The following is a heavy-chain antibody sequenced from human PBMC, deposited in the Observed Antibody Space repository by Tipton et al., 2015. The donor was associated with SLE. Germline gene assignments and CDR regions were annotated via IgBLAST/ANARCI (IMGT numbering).Heavy chain of an antibody. CDR1: GGTFSSYA. CDR2: IIPIFGTA. J-gene: IGHJ6*02. CDR3: ARGKAARLYYYYGMDV. V-gene: IGHV1-69*05. D-gene: IGHD6-6*01. Sequence: QSGPEVKKPGSSVKVSCKASGGTFSSYAISWVRQAPGQGLEWMGGIIPIFGTANYAQKFQGRVTITTDESTSTAYMELSSLRSEDTAVYYCARGKAARLYYYYGMDVWGQGTTVTVSS.